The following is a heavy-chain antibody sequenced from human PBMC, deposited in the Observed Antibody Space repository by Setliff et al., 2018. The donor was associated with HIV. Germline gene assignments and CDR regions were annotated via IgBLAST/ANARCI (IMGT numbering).Heavy chain of an antibody. CDR1: GYTFTSYD. Sequence: GASVKVSCKASGYTFTSYDINWVRQATGQGLEWMGWMNPNSGSTGYAQKFQGRVTMTRDTSASTAYMELTGLTSEDTAVYYCARNPTGWGYCDYWGQGTLVTVSS. D-gene: IGHD1-26*01. J-gene: IGHJ4*02. CDR3: ARNPTGWGYCDY. CDR2: MNPNSGST. V-gene: IGHV1-8*02.